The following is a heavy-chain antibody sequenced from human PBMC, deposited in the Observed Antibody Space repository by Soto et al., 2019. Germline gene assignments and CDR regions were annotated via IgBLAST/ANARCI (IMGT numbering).Heavy chain of an antibody. CDR1: GYTFTSYG. D-gene: IGHD3-10*01. Sequence: ASVKVSCKASGYTFTSYGISWVRQAPGQGLEWMGWISAYNGNTNYAQKLQGRVTMTTDTSTSTAYMELRSLRSDDTAVYYCARVWFGDQPIFWFDPWGQGTLVTVSS. J-gene: IGHJ5*02. CDR3: ARVWFGDQPIFWFDP. V-gene: IGHV1-18*01. CDR2: ISAYNGNT.